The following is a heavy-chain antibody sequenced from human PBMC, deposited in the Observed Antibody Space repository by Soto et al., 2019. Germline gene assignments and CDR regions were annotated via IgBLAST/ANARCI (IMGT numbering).Heavy chain of an antibody. CDR3: ARDDLAMARGVPYYFDY. D-gene: IGHD3-10*01. V-gene: IGHV3-48*02. J-gene: IGHJ4*02. CDR2: ISSSSSTI. Sequence: EVQLVESGGGLVQPGGSLRLSCAASGFTFSSYSMNWVRQAPGKGLEWVSYISSSSSTIYYADSVKGRFTISRDNAKNSLYLQMNSLRDEDTAVYYCARDDLAMARGVPYYFDYWGQGTLVTVSS. CDR1: GFTFSSYS.